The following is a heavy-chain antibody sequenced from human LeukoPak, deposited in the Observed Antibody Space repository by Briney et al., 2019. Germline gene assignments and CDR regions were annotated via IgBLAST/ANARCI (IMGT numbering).Heavy chain of an antibody. V-gene: IGHV3-64*01. CDR2: ISSNGGST. Sequence: GGSLRLSCAASGFTFSSYAMHWVRQAPGKGLEYVSAISSNGGSTYYANSVKGRFTISRDNSKNTLYLQMGSLRAEDTAVYYCASYRYGSSFAFDIWGQGTMVTVSS. J-gene: IGHJ3*02. D-gene: IGHD6-6*01. CDR1: GFTFSSYA. CDR3: ASYRYGSSFAFDI.